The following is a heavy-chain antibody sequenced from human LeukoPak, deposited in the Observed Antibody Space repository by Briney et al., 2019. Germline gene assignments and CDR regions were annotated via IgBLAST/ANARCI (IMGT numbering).Heavy chain of an antibody. J-gene: IGHJ5*02. V-gene: IGHV4-39*01. CDR3: AANKTMVTTAGLFDP. Sequence: SETLSLTCAVSGGSISSGTYYWAWIRQSPGKGLEWIGSIYNSASTYYNPSFKSRVTLSVDTSRNQFSLNLRSVTAADTGMYYCAANKTMVTTAGLFDPWGQGTLVIVSP. CDR2: IYNSAST. D-gene: IGHD4-17*01. CDR1: GGSISSGTYY.